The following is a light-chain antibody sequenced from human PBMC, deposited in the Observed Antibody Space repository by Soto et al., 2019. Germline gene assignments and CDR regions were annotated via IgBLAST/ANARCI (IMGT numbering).Light chain of an antibody. CDR3: QQRSNCPPGAFT. Sequence: EIVLTQSPATLSLSPGERATLSCRSSQSVSSYLAWYQQKPGQAPRLLIYDASNSATGIPARFSGSGSGTDFTLNISSLEPEDFAGYYCQQRSNCPPGAFTFSPGTKVDIK. CDR2: DAS. V-gene: IGKV3-11*01. CDR1: QSVSSY. J-gene: IGKJ3*01.